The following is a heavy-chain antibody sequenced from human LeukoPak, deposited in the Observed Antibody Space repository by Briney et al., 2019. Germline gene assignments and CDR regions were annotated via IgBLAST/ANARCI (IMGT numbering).Heavy chain of an antibody. V-gene: IGHV3-23*01. Sequence: TGGSLRVSCAGSGFTFLSCARSLVRQAPGKGLEWVSSISANGVGTYYADSVKGRFTISRDNSKNMLYLPMNSLRAEDTAVYYCAKEHAGQMPTLVTMWFAYSGRGTLVTVSS. CDR2: ISANGVGT. CDR1: GFTFLSCA. CDR3: AKEHAGQMPTLVTMWFAY. D-gene: IGHD4-23*01. J-gene: IGHJ4*02.